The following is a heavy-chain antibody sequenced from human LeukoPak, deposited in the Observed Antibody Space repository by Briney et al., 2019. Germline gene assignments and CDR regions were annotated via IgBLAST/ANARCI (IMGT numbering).Heavy chain of an antibody. V-gene: IGHV3-23*01. Sequence: GGSLRLSCAASGFTFGSYGMNWVRQAPGKGLEWVSGISGTGDSTYYADSVRGRFTISRDNSKNTLYLQMNSLRAEDTALYYCARATHYYESSGYDYWGQGTLVTVSS. CDR3: ARATHYYESSGYDY. J-gene: IGHJ4*02. CDR2: ISGTGDST. CDR1: GFTFGSYG. D-gene: IGHD3-22*01.